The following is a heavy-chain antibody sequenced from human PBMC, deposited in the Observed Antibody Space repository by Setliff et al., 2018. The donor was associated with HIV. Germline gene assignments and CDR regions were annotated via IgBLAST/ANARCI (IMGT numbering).Heavy chain of an antibody. CDR1: GGSISSGNDY. J-gene: IGHJ3*02. V-gene: IGHV4-61*09. CDR2: IYTDGTI. CDR3: ARGMLRSSWYAHHDAFDI. Sequence: PSETLSLTCSVSGGSISSGNDYWGWTRQPAGKGLEWIGHIYTDGTIKYNPSLKSRLTISLDTSKNQFSLKLSSVTAADTAVYYCARGMLRSSWYAHHDAFDIWGQGTMVTVSS. D-gene: IGHD6-13*01.